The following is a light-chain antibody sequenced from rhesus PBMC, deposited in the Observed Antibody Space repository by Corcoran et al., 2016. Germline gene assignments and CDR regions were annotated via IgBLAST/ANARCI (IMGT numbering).Light chain of an antibody. CDR3: QHGYGTPYS. CDR1: ENVNNY. J-gene: IGKJ2*01. V-gene: IGKV1-74*01. CDR2: KAS. Sequence: DIQMTQSPSSLSASVGDRVTITCRASENVNNYLNWYQQKPGKAPKLLIYKASNLQSGVPSRFSGNGSGTDYTFTISSLQPGDVATYYCQHGYGTPYSFGQGTKVAIK.